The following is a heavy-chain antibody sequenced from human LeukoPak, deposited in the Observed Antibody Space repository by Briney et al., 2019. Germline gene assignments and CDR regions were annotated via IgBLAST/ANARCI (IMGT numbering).Heavy chain of an antibody. CDR1: GFTFSSYT. D-gene: IGHD6-13*01. Sequence: KPGGSLRLSCVASGFTFSSYTMNWVSQAPGKGLEWVSSISTSGYYIYYADSVKGRFTISRDNAKNSLYLQMNSLLAEDTAVYYCARDIATAGHSAIEYWGQGALVTVSS. CDR2: ISTSGYYI. J-gene: IGHJ4*02. CDR3: ARDIATAGHSAIEY. V-gene: IGHV3-21*06.